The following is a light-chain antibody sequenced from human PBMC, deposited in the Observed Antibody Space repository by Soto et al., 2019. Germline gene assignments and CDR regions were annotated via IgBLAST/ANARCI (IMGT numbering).Light chain of an antibody. Sequence: IQMTQSPSSLSASVGDSVTVTCRASQSINIYLHWYQQKPGKAPTLLIYGASSLQSGVPSRFTGGGSRTDFTLPISSLQPEDFATYYCQQSYRSPYTFGQGTKLAIK. V-gene: IGKV1-39*01. J-gene: IGKJ2*01. CDR3: QQSYRSPYT. CDR1: QSINIY. CDR2: GAS.